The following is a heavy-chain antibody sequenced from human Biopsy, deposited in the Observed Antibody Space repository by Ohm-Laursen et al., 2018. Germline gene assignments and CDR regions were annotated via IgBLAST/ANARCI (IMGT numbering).Heavy chain of an antibody. CDR2: IYSSGST. V-gene: IGHV4-4*07. CDR1: GGSISNYY. CDR3: AREPRIAAVAYFDP. Sequence: TLSLTCTVSGGSISNYYWSWIRQPAGKGLEWIGRIYSSGSTNYNPSLKSRVTMSVDTSKNQFSLILSSMTAADTAVYYCAREPRIAAVAYFDPWGQGTLATVSS. D-gene: IGHD6-13*01. J-gene: IGHJ5*02.